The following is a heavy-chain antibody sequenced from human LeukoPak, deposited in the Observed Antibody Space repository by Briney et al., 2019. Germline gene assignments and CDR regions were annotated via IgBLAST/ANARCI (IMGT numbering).Heavy chain of an antibody. V-gene: IGHV1-18*01. Sequence: ASVKVSCKASGYTFTSYGISWVRQAPGQGLEWMGWISAYNGNTNYAQKLQGRVTMTTDTSTSTAYMELRSLRSDDTAVYYCARDRVVGATQYNWFDPWGQGTLVTVSS. D-gene: IGHD1-26*01. J-gene: IGHJ5*02. CDR3: ARDRVVGATQYNWFDP. CDR1: GYTFTSYG. CDR2: ISAYNGNT.